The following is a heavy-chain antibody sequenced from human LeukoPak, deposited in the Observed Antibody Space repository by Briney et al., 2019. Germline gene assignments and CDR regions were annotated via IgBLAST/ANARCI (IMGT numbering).Heavy chain of an antibody. CDR1: GGSLGRSNTY. V-gene: IGHV4-39*01. J-gene: IGHJ6*03. CDR2: ILHSGYT. Sequence: SEPLSLTCTVSGGSLGRSNTYWGWIRQTPGKGLEWLGTILHSGYTYNNPSLKSRVTMSVESSKNQFSLSLSSVTAADTAVYFCARHRGGGGYHYMDVWGKGTTVIVSS. CDR3: ARHRGGGGYHYMDV. D-gene: IGHD2-21*01.